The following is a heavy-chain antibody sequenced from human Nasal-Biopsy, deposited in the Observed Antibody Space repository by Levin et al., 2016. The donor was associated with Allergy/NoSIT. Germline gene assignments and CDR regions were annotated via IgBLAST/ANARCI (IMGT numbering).Heavy chain of an antibody. V-gene: IGHV1-2*02. CDR3: ASSAYSSGEWPFDY. J-gene: IGHJ4*02. D-gene: IGHD3-10*01. CDR2: IDPKTGDT. Sequence: ASVKVSCKSFGYAFTDHFIHWLRQAPGQGLEWMGWIDPKTGDTKYAHKFQGRVTLTRDTAISAAYMELRSLKFDDTAVYYCASSAYSSGEWPFDYWGQGSLVIVSS. CDR1: GYAFTDHF.